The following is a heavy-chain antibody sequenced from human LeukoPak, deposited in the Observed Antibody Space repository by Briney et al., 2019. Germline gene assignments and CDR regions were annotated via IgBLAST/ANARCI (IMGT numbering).Heavy chain of an antibody. Sequence: SGTLSLTCAVSGGSITTTNWWSWVRQPPGKGLEWIGEVHLSGATNYNPSLESRVSMSIDKSKNHLSPEVTSVTAADTAIYYCTRESGAFSPFGFWGQGTLLTVPS. V-gene: IGHV4-4*02. CDR1: GGSITTTNW. J-gene: IGHJ4*02. CDR2: VHLSGAT. CDR3: TRESGAFSPFGF. D-gene: IGHD1-26*01.